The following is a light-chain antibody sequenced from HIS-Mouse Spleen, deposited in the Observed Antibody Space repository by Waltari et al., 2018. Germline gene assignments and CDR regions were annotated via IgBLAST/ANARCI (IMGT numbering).Light chain of an antibody. CDR2: EDS. Sequence: SYELTPPPSVSVSPGQTARITCSGDALPKKYAYWYQQKSGQAPVLVIYEDSKLPSGIPERFSGSSSGTMATLTTSGAQVEDEADYYCYSTDSSGNHRVFGGGTKLTVL. CDR3: YSTDSSGNHRV. J-gene: IGLJ2*01. V-gene: IGLV3-10*01. CDR1: ALPKKY.